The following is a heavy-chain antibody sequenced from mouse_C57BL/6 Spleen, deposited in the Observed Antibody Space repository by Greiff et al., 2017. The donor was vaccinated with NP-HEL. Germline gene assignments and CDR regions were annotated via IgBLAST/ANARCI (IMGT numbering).Heavy chain of an antibody. CDR1: GYTFTSYW. Sequence: VQLQQPGAELVKPGASVKLSCKASGYTFTSYWMQWVKQRPGQGLEWIGEIDPSDSYTNYIQKFKGKATLTVDTSSSTAYMQLSSLTSEDSAVYYCARKGPYYYGSSYEGYWGQGTTLTVSS. CDR3: ARKGPYYYGSSYEGY. D-gene: IGHD1-1*01. CDR2: IDPSDSYT. J-gene: IGHJ2*01. V-gene: IGHV1-50*01.